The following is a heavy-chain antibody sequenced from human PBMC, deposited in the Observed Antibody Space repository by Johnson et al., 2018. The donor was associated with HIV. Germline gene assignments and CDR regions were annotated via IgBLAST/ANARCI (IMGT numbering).Heavy chain of an antibody. CDR1: GFTFSSYG. CDR3: ARGRERGMFDI. J-gene: IGHJ3*02. CDR2: ISYDGINK. Sequence: QMLLVESGGGVVKPGGSLRLSCAASGFTFSSYGMHWVRQAPGKGLEWVAVISYDGINKYYADSVKGRFTISRDNSKNTLYLQMNSLRAEDTAVYYCARGRERGMFDIWGQGTMVTVSS. V-gene: IGHV3-30*03. D-gene: IGHD5-24*01.